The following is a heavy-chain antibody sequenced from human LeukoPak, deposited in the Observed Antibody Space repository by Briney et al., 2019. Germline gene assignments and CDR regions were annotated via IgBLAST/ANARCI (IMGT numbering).Heavy chain of an antibody. CDR3: ARDKGHFDVDY. Sequence: PSETLSLTCTVSGYSISNGYYWGWIRQPPGKGLEWIGSIYYSGNTYYIPSLNSRLTISQDTSNNQFSLTLSSVTAADTAIYYCARDKGHFDVDYWGQGILVTVSS. J-gene: IGHJ4*02. D-gene: IGHD3-9*01. CDR2: IYYSGNT. CDR1: GYSISNGYY. V-gene: IGHV4-38-2*02.